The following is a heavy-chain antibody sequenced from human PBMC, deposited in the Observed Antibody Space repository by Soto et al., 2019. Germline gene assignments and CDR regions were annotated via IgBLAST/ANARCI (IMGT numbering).Heavy chain of an antibody. CDR1: GFTFSSYW. D-gene: IGHD3-3*01. CDR3: ARVDYDFWSGPDYYYYMDV. J-gene: IGHJ6*03. Sequence: GGSLRLSCAASGFTFSSYWMHWVRQAPGKGLVWVSRINSDGSSTSYADSVKGRFTISRDNAKNTLYLQMNSLRAEDTAVYYCARVDYDFWSGPDYYYYMDVWGKGTTVTVSS. V-gene: IGHV3-74*01. CDR2: INSDGSST.